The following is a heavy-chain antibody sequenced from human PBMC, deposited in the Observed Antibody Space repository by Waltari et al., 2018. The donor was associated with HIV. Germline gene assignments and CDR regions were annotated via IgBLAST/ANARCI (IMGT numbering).Heavy chain of an antibody. CDR3: ARSTYYYGSGSYYPDFDY. CDR2: INAGNGNT. D-gene: IGHD3-10*01. CDR1: GYTFTSYA. V-gene: IGHV1-3*01. J-gene: IGHJ4*02. Sequence: QVQLVQSGAEVKKPGASVKVSCKASGYTFTSYAMHWVRQAPGQRLEWMGWINAGNGNTKYSQKFQGRVTITRDTSASTAYMELSSLRSEDTAVYYCARSTYYYGSGSYYPDFDYWGQGTLVTVSS.